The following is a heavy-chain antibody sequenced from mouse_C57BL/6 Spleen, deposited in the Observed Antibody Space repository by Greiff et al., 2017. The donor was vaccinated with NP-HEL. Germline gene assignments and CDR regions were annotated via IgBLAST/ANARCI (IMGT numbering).Heavy chain of an antibody. CDR1: GFTFSDYG. J-gene: IGHJ3*01. Sequence: EVQLVESGGGLVKPGGSLKLSCAASGFTFSDYGMHWVRQAPEKGLEWVAYISSGSSTIYYADTVKGRFTISRDNAKNTLFLQMTSLRSEDTAMYYCARPYSPFAYWGQGTLVTVSA. CDR3: ARPYSPFAY. D-gene: IGHD2-12*01. CDR2: ISSGSSTI. V-gene: IGHV5-17*01.